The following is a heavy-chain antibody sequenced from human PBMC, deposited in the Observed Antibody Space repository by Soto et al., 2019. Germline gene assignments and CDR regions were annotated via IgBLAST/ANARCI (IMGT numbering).Heavy chain of an antibody. CDR3: ARIHWAQSSLDY. CDR2: VTHSGTA. J-gene: IGHJ4*02. V-gene: IGHV4-30-2*01. Sequence: SETLSLTCAVSAGSIDSGAFSLSWIRQPPRKGLEWIGYVTHSGTAYSIPSLNGRLSLSVDSSQTQFSLKLTSVTAADSAFSYCARIHWAQSSLDYWGRGILVTVSS. D-gene: IGHD6-19*01. CDR1: AGSIDSGAFS.